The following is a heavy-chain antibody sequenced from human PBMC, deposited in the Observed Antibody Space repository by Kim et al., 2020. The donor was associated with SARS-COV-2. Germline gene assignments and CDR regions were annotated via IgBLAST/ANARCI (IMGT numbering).Heavy chain of an antibody. Sequence: SVKVSCKASGGTFSSYAISWVRQAPGQGLEWMGGIIPIFGTANYAQKFQGRVTITADESTSTAYMELSSLRSEDTAVYYCASPSLRYFDWLLQTPSSYYHCGMDVWGQGTTVTVSS. CDR2: IIPIFGTA. D-gene: IGHD3-9*01. J-gene: IGHJ6*02. CDR1: GGTFSSYA. CDR3: ASPSLRYFDWLLQTPSSYYHCGMDV. V-gene: IGHV1-69*13.